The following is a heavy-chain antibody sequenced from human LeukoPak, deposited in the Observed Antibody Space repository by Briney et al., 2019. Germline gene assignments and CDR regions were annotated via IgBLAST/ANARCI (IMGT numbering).Heavy chain of an antibody. CDR1: GFTFSNYW. CDR2: IRFDASIT. D-gene: IGHD1-1*01. CDR3: VRGESNSWNA. V-gene: IGHV3-74*01. J-gene: IGHJ5*02. Sequence: PGGSLRLSCAAPGFTFSNYWMHWVRQAPGKGLVWVLGIRFDASITTYADSVKGRFTITRDNAKNTLYLQMNSLRGEDTAMYYCVRGESNSWNAWGQGSLVIVSS.